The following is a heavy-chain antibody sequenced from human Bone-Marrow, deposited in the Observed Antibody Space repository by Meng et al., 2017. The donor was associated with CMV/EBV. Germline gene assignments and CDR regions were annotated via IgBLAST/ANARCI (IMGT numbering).Heavy chain of an antibody. Sequence: GGSLRLSCKGSGYSFTSYWIGWVRQMPGKGLEWMGTIYPGDSDTRYSPSFQGQFTISADKSISTAYLQWSSLKASDTAMYYCARHRQYDFWSGYFQVGDMDVWGQGTTVTVSS. J-gene: IGHJ6*02. D-gene: IGHD3-3*01. V-gene: IGHV5-51*01. CDR1: GYSFTSYW. CDR3: ARHRQYDFWSGYFQVGDMDV. CDR2: IYPGDSDT.